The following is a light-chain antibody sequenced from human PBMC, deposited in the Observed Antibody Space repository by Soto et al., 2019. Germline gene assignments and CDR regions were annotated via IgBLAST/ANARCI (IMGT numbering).Light chain of an antibody. CDR3: QQYNSYSL. CDR1: QSMSSW. CDR2: DAS. V-gene: IGKV1-5*01. Sequence: DIQMTQSPSTLSASVGDRVTITCRASQSMSSWLAWYQQKPGKAPKLLIYDASSLESGVPSRFSGSGSGTEFTLTISSLQPDDFATYYCQQYNSYSLFGGGTKVEI. J-gene: IGKJ4*01.